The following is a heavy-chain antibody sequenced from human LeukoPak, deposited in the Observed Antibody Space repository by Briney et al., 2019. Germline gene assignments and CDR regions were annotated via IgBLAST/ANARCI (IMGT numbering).Heavy chain of an antibody. CDR1: GGSISSYY. V-gene: IGHV4-59*08. CDR3: ATHYGAGSYSGGRFYPRTFDI. Sequence: SSETLSLTCTVSGGSISSYYWSWIRQPPGKGLEWIGYIYYSGSTNYNPSLKSRVTISVDTSKNQFSLKLSSVTAADTAVYYCATHYGAGSYSGGRFYPRTFDIWGQGTMVTVSS. CDR2: IYYSGST. D-gene: IGHD3-10*01. J-gene: IGHJ3*02.